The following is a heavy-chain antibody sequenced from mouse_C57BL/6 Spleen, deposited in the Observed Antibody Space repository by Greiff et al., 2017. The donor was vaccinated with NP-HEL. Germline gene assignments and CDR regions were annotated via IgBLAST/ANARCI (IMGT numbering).Heavy chain of an antibody. V-gene: IGHV1-75*01. J-gene: IGHJ4*01. CDR1: GYTFTDYY. CDR2: SFPGSGST. D-gene: IGHD1-1*01. Sequence: VQLQQSGPELVKPGASVKISCKASGYTFTDYYINWVKQRPGQGLEWIGWSFPGSGSTYYNEKFKGKATLTVDKSSSTAYMLLSRLTSEDSAVYFGARGAYYGSSYVGAMDYWGQGTSVTGSS. CDR3: ARGAYYGSSYVGAMDY.